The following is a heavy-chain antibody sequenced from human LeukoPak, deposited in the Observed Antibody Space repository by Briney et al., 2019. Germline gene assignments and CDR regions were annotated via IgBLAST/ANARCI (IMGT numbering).Heavy chain of an antibody. Sequence: ASVKVSCKASGYTFTSYGIRWVRQAPGQGLEWMGWISAYNGNTNYAQKLQGRVTMTTDTSTSTAYMELRSLRSDDTAVYYCARDFPGDYYDSSGYYPFDYWGQGTLVTVSS. D-gene: IGHD3-22*01. CDR3: ARDFPGDYYDSSGYYPFDY. V-gene: IGHV1-18*01. CDR2: ISAYNGNT. CDR1: GYTFTSYG. J-gene: IGHJ4*02.